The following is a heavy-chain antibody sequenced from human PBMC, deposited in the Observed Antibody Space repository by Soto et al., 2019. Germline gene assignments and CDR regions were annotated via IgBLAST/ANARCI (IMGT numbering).Heavy chain of an antibody. CDR3: TRGRFFDWPTWNYGMDV. CDR2: INAGNGNT. D-gene: IGHD3-9*01. V-gene: IGHV1-3*01. J-gene: IGHJ6*02. CDR1: GYTFTNYA. Sequence: ASVKVSFKASGYTFTNYAIHWVRQAPGQRLEWLGWINAGNGNTRDSQRLEGRITISRDTSASTAQMELSSLRSEDTGVYYCTRGRFFDWPTWNYGMDVWGQGTTVTVSS.